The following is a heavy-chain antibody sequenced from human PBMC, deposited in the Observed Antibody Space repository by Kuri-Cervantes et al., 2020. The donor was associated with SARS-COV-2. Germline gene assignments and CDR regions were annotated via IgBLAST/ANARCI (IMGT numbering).Heavy chain of an antibody. J-gene: IGHJ6*03. CDR1: SGSFSDYY. V-gene: IGHV4-34*01. CDR3: ARASSTSDGRYYYYMDV. D-gene: IGHD2-2*01. Sequence: SETLSLTCAGYSGSFSDYYWSWVRQPPGKGLEWIGEINHSGNTNYDPSLKSRVTISIDTSKNQFSLQLNSVTPEDTAVYYCARASSTSDGRYYYYMDVWGKGTTVTVSS. CDR2: INHSGNT.